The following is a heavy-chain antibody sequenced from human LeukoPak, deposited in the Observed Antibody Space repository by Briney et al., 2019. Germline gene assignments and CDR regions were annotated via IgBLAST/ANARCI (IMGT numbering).Heavy chain of an antibody. Sequence: GGSLRLSCAASGFTFSSYSMNWVRQAPGKGLEWVSSISSSSSYIYYADSVKGRFTISRDNAKNSLYLQMNSLRAEDTAVYYCASDYCTNGVCYSSWFDPWGQGTLATVSS. CDR2: ISSSSSYI. CDR1: GFTFSSYS. V-gene: IGHV3-21*01. CDR3: ASDYCTNGVCYSSWFDP. D-gene: IGHD2-8*01. J-gene: IGHJ5*02.